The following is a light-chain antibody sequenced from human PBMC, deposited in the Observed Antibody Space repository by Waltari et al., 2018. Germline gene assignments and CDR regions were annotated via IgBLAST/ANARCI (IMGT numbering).Light chain of an antibody. CDR1: QSVSSH. J-gene: IGKJ1*01. CDR3: QQYNKCPRT. V-gene: IGKV3-15*01. CDR2: GAA. Sequence: EIVMTQSPATLSVSPGQRATLACRASQSVSSHLAWYQQRPGQAPRLLIHGAANRATGVPARFSGSGSGTEFTLTISSLQSEDIAIYHCQQYNKCPRTFGQGTKVEIK.